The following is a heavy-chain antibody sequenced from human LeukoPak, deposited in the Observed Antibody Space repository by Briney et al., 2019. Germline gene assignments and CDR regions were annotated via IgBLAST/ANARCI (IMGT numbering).Heavy chain of an antibody. CDR2: ISYSRSNK. V-gene: IGHV3-30*18. D-gene: IGHD5-12*01. CDR3: ANDRTAGYDGLVDY. CDR1: GFTFSNYD. J-gene: IGHJ4*02. Sequence: PGGSLRLSCAASGFTFSNYDMHWIRQAPGKGLEWVSDISYSRSNKNYTDSVKGRFTISRDNSKNTLYLQMNSLRAEDTAVYYCANDRTAGYDGLVDYWGQGTLVTVSS.